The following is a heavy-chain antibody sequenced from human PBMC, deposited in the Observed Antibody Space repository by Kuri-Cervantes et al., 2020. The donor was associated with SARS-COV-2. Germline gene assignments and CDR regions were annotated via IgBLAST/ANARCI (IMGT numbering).Heavy chain of an antibody. CDR1: GFTFSSYG. D-gene: IGHD3-10*01. CDR2: IWYDGSNK. Sequence: LSLTCAASGFTFSSYGMHWVRQAPGKGLEWVAVIWYDGSNKYYADSVKGRFTISRDNSKNTLYLQMNSLRAEDTAVYYCAKDLRLLWFGELLYWGQGTLVTVSS. J-gene: IGHJ4*02. CDR3: AKDLRLLWFGELLY. V-gene: IGHV3-33*06.